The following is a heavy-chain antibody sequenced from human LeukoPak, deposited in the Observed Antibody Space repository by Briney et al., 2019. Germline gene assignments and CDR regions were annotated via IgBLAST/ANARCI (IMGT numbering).Heavy chain of an antibody. Sequence: GGSLRLSCAASGFTFSSYAMHWVRQAPGKGLEWVAVISYDGSNKYYADSVKGRFTISRDNSKNTLYLQMNSLRAEDTAVYYCARSGSGSYYIFGRRKNYFDYWGQGTLVTVSS. J-gene: IGHJ4*02. V-gene: IGHV3-30*04. CDR2: ISYDGSNK. D-gene: IGHD3-10*01. CDR1: GFTFSSYA. CDR3: ARSGSGSYYIFGRRKNYFDY.